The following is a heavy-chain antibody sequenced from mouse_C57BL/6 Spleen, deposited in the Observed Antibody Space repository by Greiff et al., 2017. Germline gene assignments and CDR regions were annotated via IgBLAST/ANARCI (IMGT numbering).Heavy chain of an antibody. CDR2: IWSGGST. Sequence: VMLVESGPGLVQPSQSLSITCTVSGFSLTSYGVHWVRQSPGKGLEWLGVIWSGGSTDYNAAFISRLSISKDNSKSQVFFKMNSLQADDTAIYYCARNPNSMYYFDYWGQGTTLTVSS. CDR3: ARNPNSMYYFDY. V-gene: IGHV2-2*01. CDR1: GFSLTSYG. D-gene: IGHD4-1*01. J-gene: IGHJ2*01.